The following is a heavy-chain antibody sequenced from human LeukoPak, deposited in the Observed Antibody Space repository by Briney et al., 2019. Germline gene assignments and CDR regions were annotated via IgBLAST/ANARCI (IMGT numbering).Heavy chain of an antibody. Sequence: ASVKVSCKVSGYTLTELSMHWVRQAPGKGLEWMGGFDPEDGETIYAQKFQGRVTMTEDTSTDTAYMEPSSLRSEDTAVYYCATEFSDRGITMVRGVHFDYWGQGTLVTVSS. CDR1: GYTLTELS. V-gene: IGHV1-24*01. CDR2: FDPEDGET. CDR3: ATEFSDRGITMVRGVHFDY. D-gene: IGHD3-10*01. J-gene: IGHJ4*02.